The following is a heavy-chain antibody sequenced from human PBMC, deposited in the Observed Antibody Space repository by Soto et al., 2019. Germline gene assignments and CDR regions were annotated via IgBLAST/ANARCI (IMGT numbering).Heavy chain of an antibody. Sequence: GGSLRLSCAASGFTFSSYSMNWVRQAPGKGLEWVSSISSSSSYIYYADSVKGRFTISRDNAKNPLYLQMNSLGAEDTAVYYCARDGGRSTSVHWGQGTLVTVSS. J-gene: IGHJ4*02. V-gene: IGHV3-21*01. CDR2: ISSSSSYI. CDR1: GFTFSSYS. D-gene: IGHD2-2*01. CDR3: ARDGGRSTSVH.